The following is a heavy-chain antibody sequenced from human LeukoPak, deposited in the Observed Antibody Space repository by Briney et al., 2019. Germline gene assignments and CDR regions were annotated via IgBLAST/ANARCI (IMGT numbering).Heavy chain of an antibody. CDR3: ARDDSGRYDYGDYALYY. J-gene: IGHJ4*02. D-gene: IGHD4-17*01. CDR2: IYSGGST. Sequence: PGRSLRLSCAASGFTVSSNYMSWVRQAPGKGLEWVSVIYSGGSTYYADSVKGRFTISRDNSKNTLYLQMNSLRAEDTAVYYCARDDSGRYDYGDYALYYWGQGTLVTVSS. CDR1: GFTVSSNY. V-gene: IGHV3-66*01.